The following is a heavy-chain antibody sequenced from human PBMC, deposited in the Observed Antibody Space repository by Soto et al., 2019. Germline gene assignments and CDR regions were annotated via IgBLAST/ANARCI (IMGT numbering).Heavy chain of an antibody. CDR2: ISNNGINK. D-gene: IGHD2-2*01. CDR1: GFTFRTYG. V-gene: IGHV3-30*18. CDR3: AKVIRADSTSANFYDAGGLDV. Sequence: QVQLVESGGGVVQPGRSLRLSCAASGFTFRTYGMHWVRQAPGKGLEWLAVISNNGINKYYADSVKGRFTISRDNSRHTLFMKMNSLRGEYMEICCCAKVIRADSTSANFYDAGGLDVWGQGTTVTVSS. J-gene: IGHJ6*02.